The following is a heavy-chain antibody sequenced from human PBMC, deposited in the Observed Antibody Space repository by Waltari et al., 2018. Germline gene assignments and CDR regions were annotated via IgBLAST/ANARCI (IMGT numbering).Heavy chain of an antibody. J-gene: IGHJ6*02. CDR1: GGSITSRSYY. CDR3: ARDKTDSGMDV. CDR2: IYYSGIT. Sequence: QLQLQESGPGLMRPSETLSLTCTVSGGSITSRSYYWGWIRQPPGQGLGWIVSIYYSGITYYSPSLKSRITVSLDTSKNHFSLKLSSVTAADTAVYYCARDKTDSGMDVWGQGTTVTVSS. V-gene: IGHV4-39*02.